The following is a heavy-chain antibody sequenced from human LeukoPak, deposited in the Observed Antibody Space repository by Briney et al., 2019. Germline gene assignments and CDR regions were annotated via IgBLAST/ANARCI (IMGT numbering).Heavy chain of an antibody. CDR3: ARGVALAKSTRHYLYGLDV. V-gene: IGHV3-74*03. D-gene: IGHD5-24*01. CDR2: TKSEESNI. J-gene: IGHJ6*02. Sequence: GGPLRLSCAAPGFISSDYWMHWVRHARGQGLVWVARTKSEESNIQYADSVKGRFTISRDNAKNTLSLQMDGLRFEDAAVYYCARGVALAKSTRHYLYGLDVWGQGTTV. CDR1: GFISSDYW.